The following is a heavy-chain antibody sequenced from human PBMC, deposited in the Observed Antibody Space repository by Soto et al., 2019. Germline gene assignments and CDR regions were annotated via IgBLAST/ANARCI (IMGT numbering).Heavy chain of an antibody. Sequence: EVQLVESGGGLVQPGRSLRLSCAASGFTFDDYAMHWVRQAPGKGLEWVSGISWNSGSIGYADSVKGRFTISRDNAKNSLYLQMHSLRAEDTALYYCAKVKNIAAAGTPDAFDIWGQGTMVTVSS. CDR2: ISWNSGSI. V-gene: IGHV3-9*01. J-gene: IGHJ3*02. D-gene: IGHD6-13*01. CDR1: GFTFDDYA. CDR3: AKVKNIAAAGTPDAFDI.